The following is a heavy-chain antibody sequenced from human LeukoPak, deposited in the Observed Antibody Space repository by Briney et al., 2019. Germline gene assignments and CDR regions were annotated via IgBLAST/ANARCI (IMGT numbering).Heavy chain of an antibody. CDR1: GGSISSSSYY. J-gene: IGHJ6*03. Sequence: SETLSLTCTVSGGSISSSSYYWGWIRQPPGKGLEWIGSIYYSGSTYYNPSLKSRVTISVDTSKNQFSLKLSSVTAADTAVYYCAGDREDQDLDYYYYMDVWGKGTTVTVSS. CDR2: IYYSGST. CDR3: AGDREDQDLDYYYYMDV. V-gene: IGHV4-39*07.